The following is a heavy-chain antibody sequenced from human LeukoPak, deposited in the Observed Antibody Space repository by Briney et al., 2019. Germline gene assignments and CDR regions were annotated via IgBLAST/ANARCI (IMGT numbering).Heavy chain of an antibody. CDR1: GGSISSYY. D-gene: IGHD1-26*01. Sequence: SETLALTCTVSGGSISSYYWSWVRQPPAPGQEWIGSIYYSGSTNYNPSLKSRVTISVDTSKDQFALRLSSVTAADTAVYYCARHGSGSYLGYFDFWGQGTLVTVSS. V-gene: IGHV4-59*08. CDR2: IYYSGST. J-gene: IGHJ4*02. CDR3: ARHGSGSYLGYFDF.